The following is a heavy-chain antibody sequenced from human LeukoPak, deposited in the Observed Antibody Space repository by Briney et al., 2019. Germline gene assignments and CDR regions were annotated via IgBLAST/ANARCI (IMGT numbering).Heavy chain of an antibody. CDR2: IKQDGDEE. Sequence: GGSLRLSCAASGFTFSSYAMSWVRQAPGKGLEWVANIKQDGDEEYYVDSVKGRFTISKDNAKNSLYLQMNSLRAEDTAVYYCAREYYAKFDLWGQGTLVTVSS. V-gene: IGHV3-7*01. J-gene: IGHJ4*02. D-gene: IGHD3-16*01. CDR1: GFTFSSYA. CDR3: AREYYAKFDL.